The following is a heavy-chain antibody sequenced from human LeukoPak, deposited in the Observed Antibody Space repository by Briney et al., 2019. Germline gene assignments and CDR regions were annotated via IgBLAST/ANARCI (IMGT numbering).Heavy chain of an antibody. J-gene: IGHJ4*02. D-gene: IGHD3-22*01. CDR3: ARRSYYDSSGYYFDY. Sequence: PSETLSLTCTVSGYSISSGYYWGWIRQPPGKGLEWIGSIYHSGSTYYNPSLKSRVTISVDTSKNQFSLKLSSVTAADTAVYYCARRSYYDSSGYYFDYWGQGTLVTVSS. CDR2: IYHSGST. V-gene: IGHV4-38-2*02. CDR1: GYSISSGYY.